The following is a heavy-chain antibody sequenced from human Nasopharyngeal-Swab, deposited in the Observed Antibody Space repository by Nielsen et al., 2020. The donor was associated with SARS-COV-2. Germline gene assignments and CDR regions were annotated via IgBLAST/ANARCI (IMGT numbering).Heavy chain of an antibody. J-gene: IGHJ5*02. Sequence: SETLSLTCTVSGGSISSSSYYWGWIRQPPGKGLEWIGSIEYSGSTYYTPSLKSRVTISVDTSKNQFSLKLSSVTAADTAVYYCARHDLNYDILTGYTLYWFDPWGQGTLVTVSS. CDR1: GGSISSSSYY. CDR3: ARHDLNYDILTGYTLYWFDP. V-gene: IGHV4-39*01. D-gene: IGHD3-9*01. CDR2: IEYSGST.